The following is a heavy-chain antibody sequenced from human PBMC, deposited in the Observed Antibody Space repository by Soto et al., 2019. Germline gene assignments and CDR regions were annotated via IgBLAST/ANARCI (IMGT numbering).Heavy chain of an antibody. CDR1: GYTFTSYG. CDR2: ISAYNGNT. Sequence: ASVKVSCKASGYTFTSYGISWVRQAPGQGLEWMGWISAYNGNTNYAQKLQGRATMTTDTSTSTAYMELRSLRSDDTAVYYCARVVAYDFWSGDDPMDVWGQGTTVTVSS. J-gene: IGHJ6*02. V-gene: IGHV1-18*01. CDR3: ARVVAYDFWSGDDPMDV. D-gene: IGHD3-3*01.